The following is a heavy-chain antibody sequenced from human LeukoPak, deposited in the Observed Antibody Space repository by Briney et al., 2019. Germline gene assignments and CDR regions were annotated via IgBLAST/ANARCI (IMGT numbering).Heavy chain of an antibody. CDR1: GGSISSYY. V-gene: IGHV4-59*08. J-gene: IGHJ4*02. D-gene: IGHD3-10*01. Sequence: SETLSLTCTVSGGSISSYYWSWIRQPPGKGLEWIGYIFYSGSTNYNPSLKSRVTISVETSKNQFSLKLSSVTAADTAVYYCARLGAGSYLYYFDYWGQGTLVTVSS. CDR2: IFYSGST. CDR3: ARLGAGSYLYYFDY.